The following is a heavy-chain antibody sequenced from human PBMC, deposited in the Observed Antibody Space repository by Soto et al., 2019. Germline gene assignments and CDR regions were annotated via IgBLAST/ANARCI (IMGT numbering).Heavy chain of an antibody. CDR2: MNPGSGDT. V-gene: IGHV1-8*01. Sequence: QVPLVQSGAEVREPGASVKVSCKASGYIFTNNDVSWVRQATGQGLAWIGWMNPGSGDTGYAQKFHGRVSMTRDTSIAIAYMVLSSLRSDDPAIYSCARMATFSSLNCFDPWGQGTMVTVS. CDR3: ARMATFSSLNCFDP. D-gene: IGHD3-16*01. J-gene: IGHJ5*02. CDR1: GYIFTNND.